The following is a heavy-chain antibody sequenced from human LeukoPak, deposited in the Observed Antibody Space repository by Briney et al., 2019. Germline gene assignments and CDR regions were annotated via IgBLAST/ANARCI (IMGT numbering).Heavy chain of an antibody. V-gene: IGHV3-21*04. Sequence: GGSLRLSCAASGFTFSSYSMNWVRQAPGKGLEWVSSISSSSSYIYYADSVKGRFTISRDNSKSTLYLQMNSLRAEDTAVYYCAKLTPGYFDYWGQGTLVTVSS. J-gene: IGHJ4*02. CDR2: ISSSSSYI. CDR1: GFTFSSYS. CDR3: AKLTPGYFDY. D-gene: IGHD7-27*01.